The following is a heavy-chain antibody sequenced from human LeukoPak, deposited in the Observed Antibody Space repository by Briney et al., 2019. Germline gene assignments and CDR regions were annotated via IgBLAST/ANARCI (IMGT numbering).Heavy chain of an antibody. D-gene: IGHD3/OR15-3a*01. CDR1: SGSISSYY. V-gene: IGHV4-59*08. CDR2: VYFNGDT. CDR3: ARQFGLMRSYRHLDH. Sequence: SETLSLPCSLSSGSISSYYWTWLRQPPGKTLQWIGNVYFNGDTNFNPSLKSRVTISVDTSNNQFSLKLTSVTAADTAVYYCARQFGLMRSYRHLDHWGPRILVTVSA. J-gene: IGHJ4*02.